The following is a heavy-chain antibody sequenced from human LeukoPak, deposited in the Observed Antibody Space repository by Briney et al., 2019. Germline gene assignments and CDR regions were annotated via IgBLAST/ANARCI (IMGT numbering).Heavy chain of an antibody. CDR3: ATDGGRREFDY. CDR2: IYSGGST. J-gene: IGHJ4*02. Sequence: QAGGSLRLSCEASGFSVTTKYMSWVRQAPGKGLEWVSVIYSGGSTYYADSVKARFIISRDKSKSTVYPQMNNMRAEDTAVYYCATDGGRREFDYWGQGTLVTVSS. D-gene: IGHD3-3*01. CDR1: GFSVTTKY. V-gene: IGHV3-66*01.